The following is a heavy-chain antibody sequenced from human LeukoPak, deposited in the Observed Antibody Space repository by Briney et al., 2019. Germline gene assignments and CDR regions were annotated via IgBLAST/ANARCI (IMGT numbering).Heavy chain of an antibody. V-gene: IGHV1-69*05. D-gene: IGHD3-3*01. CDR2: IIPIFGTA. CDR1: GGIFRSYA. Sequence: ASVKVSCKASGGIFRSYAISWVRQAPGQGLEWMGGIIPIFGTANYAQKFQGRVTITTDESTSTAYMELSSLRSEDTAVYYCARITIFGVVMGAFDIWGQGTMVTVSS. CDR3: ARITIFGVVMGAFDI. J-gene: IGHJ3*02.